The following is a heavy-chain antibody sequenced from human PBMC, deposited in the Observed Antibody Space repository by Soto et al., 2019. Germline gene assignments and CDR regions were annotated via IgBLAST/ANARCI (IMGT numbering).Heavy chain of an antibody. J-gene: IGHJ4*02. Sequence: SETLSLTCTVSGGSINGYYWSWIRQPAGKGLEWIGRIYSSGSTNYNPSLNSRVTMSVDTSKNQFSLKLDSVTAADTAVYYCARDSRDSSGRSFDYWGQGTPVTV. D-gene: IGHD6-19*01. V-gene: IGHV4-4*07. CDR1: GGSINGYY. CDR2: IYSSGST. CDR3: ARDSRDSSGRSFDY.